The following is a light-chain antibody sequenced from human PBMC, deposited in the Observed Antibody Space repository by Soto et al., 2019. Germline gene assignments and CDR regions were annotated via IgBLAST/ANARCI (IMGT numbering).Light chain of an antibody. CDR2: GAS. V-gene: IGKV3-20*01. J-gene: IGKJ2*01. CDR3: QQYGSSPYT. CDR1: QSVSSSY. Sequence: EIVLTQSPGTLSFSPGERATLSCRASQSVSSSYLAWYQQKPGQAPRLLIYGASSRATGIPDRFSGSGSGTDCTLTISRLEPEDFAVYYCQQYGSSPYTFGQGTKLEIK.